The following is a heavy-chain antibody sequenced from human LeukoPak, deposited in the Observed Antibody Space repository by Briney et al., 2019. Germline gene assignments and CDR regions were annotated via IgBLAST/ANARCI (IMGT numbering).Heavy chain of an antibody. CDR1: GFSLSTSGVG. J-gene: IGHJ4*02. CDR2: IYWNDDK. D-gene: IGHD3-9*01. Sequence: SGPTLVNPTQTLTLTCTFSGFSLSTSGVGVGWIRQPPGKALEWLALIYWNDDKRYSPSLKSRLTITKDASKNQVVLTMTNMDPVDTATYYCAHSLLRYFDWLSDYFDYWGQGTLVTVSS. CDR3: AHSLLRYFDWLSDYFDY. V-gene: IGHV2-5*01.